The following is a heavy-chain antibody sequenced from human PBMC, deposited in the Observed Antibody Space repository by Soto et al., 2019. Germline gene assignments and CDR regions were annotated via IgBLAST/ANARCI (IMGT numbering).Heavy chain of an antibody. V-gene: IGHV1-69*13. CDR3: ARMGPYCSFGSCYGVRKDLFDY. Sequence: ASVKVSCKASAGTFTSYPINWVRQAPGQGLEWMGGIIPIFGTTNYAQKFQGRVTITADESTSTAYMELSSLTSEDTAVYYCARMGPYCSFGSCYGVRKDLFDYWGQGSLVTGSS. CDR1: AGTFTSYP. D-gene: IGHD2-15*01. J-gene: IGHJ4*02. CDR2: IIPIFGTT.